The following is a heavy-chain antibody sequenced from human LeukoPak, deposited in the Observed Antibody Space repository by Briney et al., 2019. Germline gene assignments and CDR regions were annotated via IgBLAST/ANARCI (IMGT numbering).Heavy chain of an antibody. J-gene: IGHJ6*02. CDR2: INVVNGAI. D-gene: IGHD3-10*01. CDR1: GFPFRYNQ. V-gene: IGHV3-48*01. CDR3: VRDGNRGYDMDV. Sequence: PGGPLSLSWAPLGFPFRYNQMNWFRKPPGKGLEWVSYINVVNGAIYYADSVKGRFTISGDIATNSVYLQMNSLRAEDTALYYCVRDGNRGYDMDVWGQGTAVTVSS.